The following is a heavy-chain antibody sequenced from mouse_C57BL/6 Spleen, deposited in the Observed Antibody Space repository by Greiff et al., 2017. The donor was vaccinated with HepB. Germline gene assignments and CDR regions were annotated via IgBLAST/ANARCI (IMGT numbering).Heavy chain of an antibody. CDR1: GFNIKNTY. J-gene: IGHJ3*01. V-gene: IGHV14-3*01. Sequence: VQLKQSVAELVRPGASVKLSCTTSGFNIKNTYMHWVKQRPEQGLEWIGKIDPANVNTKYAPKFQGKATITADTPSNTAYLQIRSLTSEDAAIYDCSRECYYYGSSLLPYWGQGTLVTVSA. CDR2: IDPANVNT. D-gene: IGHD1-1*01. CDR3: SRECYYYGSSLLPY.